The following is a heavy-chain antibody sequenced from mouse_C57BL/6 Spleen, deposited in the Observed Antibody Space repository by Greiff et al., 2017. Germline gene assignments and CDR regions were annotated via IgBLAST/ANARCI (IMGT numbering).Heavy chain of an antibody. CDR1: GYTFTSYW. J-gene: IGHJ2*01. V-gene: IGHV1-5*01. CDR2: IYPGNSDT. CDR3: TPITTVVATGDY. Sequence: VHVKQSGTVLARPGASVKMSCKTSGYTFTSYWMHWVKQRPGQGLEWIGAIYPGNSDTSYNQKFKGKAKLTAVTSASTAYMELSSLTNEDSAVYYCTPITTVVATGDYWGQGTTLTVSS. D-gene: IGHD1-1*01.